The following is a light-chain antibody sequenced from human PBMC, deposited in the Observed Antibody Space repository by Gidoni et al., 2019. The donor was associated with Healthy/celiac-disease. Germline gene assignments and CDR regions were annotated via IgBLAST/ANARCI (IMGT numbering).Light chain of an antibody. J-gene: IGLJ2*01. CDR2: RNN. CDR3: AAWDDSLSVVV. CDR1: SSNIGSNY. Sequence: QSVLTQPPSASGTPAQRVTIPCSGSSSNIGSNYVYWYQQLPGTAPKLLIYRNNQRHSGVPDRFSGSKSGTSASLAISGLRSEDEADYYCAAWDDSLSVVVFGGGTKLTVL. V-gene: IGLV1-47*01.